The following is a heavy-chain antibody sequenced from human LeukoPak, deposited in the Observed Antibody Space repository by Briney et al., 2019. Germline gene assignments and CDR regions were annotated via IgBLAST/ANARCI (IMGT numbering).Heavy chain of an antibody. Sequence: ASVKVSCKASGYTFTGYYMHWVRQAPGQGLEWMGWINPNSGGTNYAQKFQGRDTMTRDTSISTAYMELSRLRSDDTAVYYCARPLYSSSWYGYWGQGTLVTVSS. CDR1: GYTFTGYY. CDR2: INPNSGGT. J-gene: IGHJ4*02. D-gene: IGHD6-13*01. V-gene: IGHV1-2*02. CDR3: ARPLYSSSWYGY.